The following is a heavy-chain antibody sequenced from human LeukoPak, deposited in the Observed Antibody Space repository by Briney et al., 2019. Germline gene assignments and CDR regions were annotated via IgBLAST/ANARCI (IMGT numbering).Heavy chain of an antibody. CDR1: GGTFSSYA. V-gene: IGHV1-69*06. D-gene: IGHD5-18*01. CDR3: ARERIQLWLRDWFDP. Sequence: SVKVSCKASGGTFSSYAISWVRQAPGQGLEWMGGIIPIFGTANYAQKFQGRVTITADKSTSTAYMELSSLRSEDTAVYYCARERIQLWLRDWFDPWGQGTLVTVSS. J-gene: IGHJ5*02. CDR2: IIPIFGTA.